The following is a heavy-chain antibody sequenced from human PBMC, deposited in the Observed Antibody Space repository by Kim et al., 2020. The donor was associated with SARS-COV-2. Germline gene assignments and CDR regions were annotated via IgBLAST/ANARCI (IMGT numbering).Heavy chain of an antibody. V-gene: IGHV4-59*01. J-gene: IGHJ5*02. D-gene: IGHD6-19*01. CDR3: ASSGWYSSWFDP. Sequence: TSHPSLKSRVTISVDTSKNQFSLKLSSVTAADTAVYYCASSGWYSSWFDPWGQGTLVTVSS.